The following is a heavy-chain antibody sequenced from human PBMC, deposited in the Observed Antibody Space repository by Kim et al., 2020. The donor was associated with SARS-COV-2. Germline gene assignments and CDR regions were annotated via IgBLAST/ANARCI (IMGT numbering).Heavy chain of an antibody. CDR3: ARALSDALDI. J-gene: IGHJ3*02. Sequence: YYADSVKGRFTISRDNAKNSLYLQMYSLRAEDTAVYYCARALSDALDIWGQGTMVTVSS. V-gene: IGHV3-11*04. D-gene: IGHD3-16*02.